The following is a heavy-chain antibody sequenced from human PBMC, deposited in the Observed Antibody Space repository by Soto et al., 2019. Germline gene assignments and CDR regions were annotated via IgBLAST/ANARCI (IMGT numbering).Heavy chain of an antibody. V-gene: IGHV3-11*01. D-gene: IGHD6-19*01. Sequence: GGSLRLSCAASGFTFSDYYMSWIRQAPGKGLEWVSYISSSGSTIYYADSVKGRFTISRDNAKNSLYLQMNSLRAEDTAVYYCARDQSPPDEGYSSGWYCAFDIWGQGTMVTVSS. J-gene: IGHJ3*02. CDR2: ISSSGSTI. CDR3: ARDQSPPDEGYSSGWYCAFDI. CDR1: GFTFSDYY.